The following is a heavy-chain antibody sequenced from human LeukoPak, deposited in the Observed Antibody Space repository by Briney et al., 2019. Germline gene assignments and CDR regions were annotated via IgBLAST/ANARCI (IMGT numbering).Heavy chain of an antibody. J-gene: IGHJ5*02. D-gene: IGHD2-2*01. Sequence: SETLSLTCAVSGYSISSGYYWGWIRQPPGKGLEWIGSIYHSGSTYYNPSLKSRVTISVDTSKNQFPLKLSPVTAADTAVYYCARDKILGDIVVVPAASGWFDPWGQGTLVTVSS. CDR2: IYHSGST. CDR3: ARDKILGDIVVVPAASGWFDP. CDR1: GYSISSGYY. V-gene: IGHV4-38-2*02.